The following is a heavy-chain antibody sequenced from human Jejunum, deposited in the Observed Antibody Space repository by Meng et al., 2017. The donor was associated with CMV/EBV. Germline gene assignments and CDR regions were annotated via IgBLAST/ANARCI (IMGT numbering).Heavy chain of an antibody. CDR3: ARGADTPVVLPPDL. D-gene: IGHD5-18*01. Sequence: SGFTVSSTYMSWVRQAPGKGLEWVSVIFGSGTTVYPDSVKGRFTISRDNSKNTVYLQMNGLKLEDTAVYYCARGADTPVVLPPDLWGQGTLVTVSS. CDR2: IFGSGTT. J-gene: IGHJ4*02. CDR1: GFTVSSTY. V-gene: IGHV3-66*02.